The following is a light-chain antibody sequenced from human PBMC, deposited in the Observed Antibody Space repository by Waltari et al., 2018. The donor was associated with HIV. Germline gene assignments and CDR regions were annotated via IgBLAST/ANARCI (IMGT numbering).Light chain of an antibody. Sequence: QSALTQPPSASGSPGQSGPISCTGASSDLGVYNSVSWYQQRPGKAPKVILSEVSKRSPGVPNLFAGSASSNTSALTGSGLQADDEAESFCSFYGGSNVLGFGGGTKLTVL. CDR1: SSDLGVYNS. CDR3: SFYGGSNVLG. CDR2: EVS. J-gene: IGLJ2*01. V-gene: IGLV2-8*01.